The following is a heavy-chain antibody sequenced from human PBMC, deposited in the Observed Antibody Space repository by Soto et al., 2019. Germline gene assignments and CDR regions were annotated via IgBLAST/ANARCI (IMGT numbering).Heavy chain of an antibody. CDR2: ISGSGGST. V-gene: IGHV3-23*01. J-gene: IGHJ3*02. D-gene: IGHD6-19*01. Sequence: PGGSLRLSCAASGFTFSSYAMSWDRQAPGKGLEWVSAISGSGGSTYYADSVKGRFTISRDNSKNTLYLQMNSLRAEDTAVYYCAKASRYSSGWSDAFDIWGQGTMVTVSS. CDR3: AKASRYSSGWSDAFDI. CDR1: GFTFSSYA.